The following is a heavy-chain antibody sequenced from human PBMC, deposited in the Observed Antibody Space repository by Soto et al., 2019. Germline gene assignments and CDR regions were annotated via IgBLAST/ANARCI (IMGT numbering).Heavy chain of an antibody. D-gene: IGHD1-26*01. V-gene: IGHV3-7*05. Sequence: EVQLVESGGGLVQPGGSLRLSCAASGFTFSSYWMSWVRQAPGKGLEWVANIKQDGSEKYYVDSVKGRFTISRDNAKNSLDLQINSLRAEDTAVYYCARDCYSGSPEGDAFDIWGQGTMVTVSS. CDR3: ARDCYSGSPEGDAFDI. CDR2: IKQDGSEK. J-gene: IGHJ3*02. CDR1: GFTFSSYW.